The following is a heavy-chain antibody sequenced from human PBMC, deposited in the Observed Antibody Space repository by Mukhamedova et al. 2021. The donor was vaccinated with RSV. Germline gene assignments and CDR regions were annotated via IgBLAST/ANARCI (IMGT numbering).Heavy chain of an antibody. J-gene: IGHJ5*02. CDR2: IYHSGST. D-gene: IGHD4-17*01. CDR3: ARDKTTVTTVRRGWFDP. V-gene: IGHV4-4*02. Sequence: EWIGEIYHSGSTNYNPSLKSRVTISVDKSKNQFSLKLSSVTAADTAVNYCARDKTTVTTVRRGWFDPWGQGTLGTASP.